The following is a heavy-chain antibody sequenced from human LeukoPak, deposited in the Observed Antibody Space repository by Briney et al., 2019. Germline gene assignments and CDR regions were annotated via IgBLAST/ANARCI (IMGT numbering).Heavy chain of an antibody. D-gene: IGHD4-23*01. CDR1: GYSISSGYY. CDR2: IYHSGST. CDR3: AREEGLTTVAIDY. J-gene: IGHJ4*02. Sequence: SETLSLTCTVSGYSISSGYYWGWIRQPPGKGLEWIGSIYHSGSTYYNPSLKSRVTISVDTSKNQFSLKLSSMTAADTAVYYCAREEGLTTVAIDYWAREPWSPSPQ. V-gene: IGHV4-38-2*02.